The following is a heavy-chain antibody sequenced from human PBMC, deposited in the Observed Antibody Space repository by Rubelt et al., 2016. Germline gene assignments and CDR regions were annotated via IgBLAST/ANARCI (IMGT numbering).Heavy chain of an antibody. J-gene: IGHJ4*02. D-gene: IGHD1-26*01. CDR3: ASSSGSYYSLDY. CDR2: INPNSGGT. Sequence: QVQLVQSGAEVKKPGASVKVSCKASGYTFTSYGISWVRQAPGQGLEWMGWINPNSGGTNYAQKVQGRVTMTRDTSISTAYMELSRLRSDDTAVYYCASSSGSYYSLDYWGQGTLVTVSS. V-gene: IGHV1-2*02. CDR1: GYTFTSYG.